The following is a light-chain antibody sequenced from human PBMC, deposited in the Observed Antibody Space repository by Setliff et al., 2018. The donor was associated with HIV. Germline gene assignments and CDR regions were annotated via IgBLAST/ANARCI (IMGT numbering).Light chain of an antibody. J-gene: IGLJ1*01. V-gene: IGLV2-14*01. Sequence: QSALTQPASVSGSPGQSITISCTGTSSDVGGYSYVSWYQQHPGKAPKLIIYEVRNRPSGVSNRFSGSKSGNTASLTISGLQAEDEAGYYCSSYASSNTLPFGTGTKVTVL. CDR3: SSYASSNTLP. CDR1: SSDVGGYSY. CDR2: EVR.